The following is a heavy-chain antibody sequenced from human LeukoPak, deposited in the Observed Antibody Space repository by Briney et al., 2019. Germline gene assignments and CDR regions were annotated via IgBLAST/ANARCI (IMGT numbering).Heavy chain of an antibody. CDR1: GGSINNITLY. V-gene: IGHV4-39*01. CDR3: ADGRDY. Sequence: KSSETLSLTCTASGGSINNITLYWGWFRQPPGKGLEWIGSFYYNGDTYYNPSLKNRVTVSEGTSYNQFSLRLNSVTAADTAVYYCADGRDYWGQGTLVTVSS. J-gene: IGHJ4*02. CDR2: FYYNGDT.